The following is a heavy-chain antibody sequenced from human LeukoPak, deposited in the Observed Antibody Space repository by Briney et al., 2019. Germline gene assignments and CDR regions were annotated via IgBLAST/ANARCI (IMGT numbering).Heavy chain of an antibody. Sequence: SETLSLTCTVSGGSISSYYWSWIRQPPGKGLEWIGYIYYSGSTNYNPSLKSRVTISVDTSKNQFSLELSSVTAADTAVYYCARGGNYYDSSGYHAFDIWGQGTMVTVSS. CDR2: IYYSGST. J-gene: IGHJ3*02. CDR3: ARGGNYYDSSGYHAFDI. CDR1: GGSISSYY. D-gene: IGHD3-22*01. V-gene: IGHV4-59*01.